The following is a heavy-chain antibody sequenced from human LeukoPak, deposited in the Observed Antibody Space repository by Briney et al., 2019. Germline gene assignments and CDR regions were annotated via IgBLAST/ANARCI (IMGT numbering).Heavy chain of an antibody. V-gene: IGHV7-81*01. CDR1: GYSFTTYG. J-gene: IGHJ4*02. CDR3: ARYYDCSSTSCYKSY. D-gene: IGHD2-2*02. Sequence: GASVKVSXKASGYSFTTYGMNWVPQAPGQGLEWMGWFNTYTGNPTYAQGFTGRFVFSMDTSASTAYLQISSLKAEDMAMYYCARYYDCSSTSCYKSYWGQGTLVTVSS. CDR2: FNTYTGNP.